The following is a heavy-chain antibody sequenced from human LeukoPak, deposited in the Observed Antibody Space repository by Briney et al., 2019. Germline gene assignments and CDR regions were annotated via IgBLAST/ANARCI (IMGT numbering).Heavy chain of an antibody. Sequence: PSQTLSLTCTVSGGSISSVSHYWNWIRQPAGKGLEWIGRIYSSGSTRYNPSFESRVTISLDTSKNQFSLKLSSVTAADTAVYYCARDLLDYSNYGSDAFDIWGQGTMVTVSS. CDR1: GGSISSVSHY. V-gene: IGHV4-61*02. CDR2: IYSSGST. CDR3: ARDLLDYSNYGSDAFDI. D-gene: IGHD4-11*01. J-gene: IGHJ3*02.